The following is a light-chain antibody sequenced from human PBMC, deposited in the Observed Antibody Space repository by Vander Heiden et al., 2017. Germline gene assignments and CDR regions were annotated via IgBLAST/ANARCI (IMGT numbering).Light chain of an antibody. Sequence: DIVMTKYPLSLPVTPGEPAYISCRSSKSLLHSNGYNYLDWYLQKPGQSPQLLIYLGSNRASGVPDRFSGSGSGTDFTLKISRVEAEDVGVYYCMQALQTPRTFGQGTKVEIK. CDR3: MQALQTPRT. CDR1: KSLLHSNGYNY. J-gene: IGKJ1*01. V-gene: IGKV2-28*01. CDR2: LGS.